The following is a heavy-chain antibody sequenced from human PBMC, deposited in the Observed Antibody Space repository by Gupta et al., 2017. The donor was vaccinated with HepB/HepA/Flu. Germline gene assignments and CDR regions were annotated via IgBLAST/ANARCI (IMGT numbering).Heavy chain of an antibody. CDR2: ISSSSSYI. Sequence: EVQLVEPGGGLVKPGAALKLSRAAFGFHFSSVSLKWVRQAPGKGLEWVSSISSSSSYIYYADSVKGRFTISRDNAKNSLYLQMNSLRAEDTAVYYCARAAVGAYYYYGMDVWGQGTTVTVSS. J-gene: IGHJ6*02. CDR1: GFHFSSVS. CDR3: ARAAVGAYYYYGMDV. D-gene: IGHD1-26*01. V-gene: IGHV3-21*01.